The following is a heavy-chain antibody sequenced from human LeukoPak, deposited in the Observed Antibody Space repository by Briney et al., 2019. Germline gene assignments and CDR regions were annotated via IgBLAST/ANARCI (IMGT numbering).Heavy chain of an antibody. CDR1: GYTFTGYY. Sequence: ASVKVSCKASGYTFTGYYMHWVRQAPGQGLEWMGWINPNSGGTNYAQKFQGRVTMTEDTSTDTAYMELSSLRSEDTAVYYCAAEDDSSGFLISDYWGQGTLVTVSS. CDR2: INPNSGGT. CDR3: AAEDDSSGFLISDY. J-gene: IGHJ4*02. V-gene: IGHV1-2*02. D-gene: IGHD6-19*01.